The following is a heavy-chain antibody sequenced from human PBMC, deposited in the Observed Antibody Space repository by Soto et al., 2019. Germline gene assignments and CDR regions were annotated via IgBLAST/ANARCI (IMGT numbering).Heavy chain of an antibody. J-gene: IGHJ6*02. Sequence: PSETLSLTCAVSGGSLSGYYWSWIRQSPGKGLEWIGEFNHRGSTDYNPSLKSRGTIAIDASKNQFSLGLNSVNAADTAVYCCARDGNRNSLYGVDVWGQGTTVTVSS. V-gene: IGHV4-34*01. CDR1: GGSLSGYY. D-gene: IGHD1-1*01. CDR2: FNHRGST. CDR3: ARDGNRNSLYGVDV.